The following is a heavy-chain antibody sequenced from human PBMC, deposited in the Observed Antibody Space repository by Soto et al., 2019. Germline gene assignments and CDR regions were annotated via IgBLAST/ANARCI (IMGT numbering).Heavy chain of an antibody. CDR2: INHSGST. CDR3: ARGSYCSSTSCYRIYSSWFDP. V-gene: IGHV4-34*01. CDR1: GGSFSGYY. D-gene: IGHD2-2*01. J-gene: IGHJ5*02. Sequence: SETLSLTCAVYGGSFSGYYWSWIRQPPGKGLEWIGEINHSGSTNYNPSLKSRVTISVDTAKNQFSLKLSSVTAADTAVYYCARGSYCSSTSCYRIYSSWFDPWGQGTLVTVSS.